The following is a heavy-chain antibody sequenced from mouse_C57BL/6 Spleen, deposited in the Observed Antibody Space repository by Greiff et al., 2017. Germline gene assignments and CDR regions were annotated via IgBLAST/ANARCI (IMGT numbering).Heavy chain of an antibody. CDR2: INPSSGNT. J-gene: IGHJ2*01. D-gene: IGHD2-1*01. CDR3: ARGYYGNPYFDY. CDR1: GYTFTSYW. Sequence: QVQLKESGAELAKPGASVKLSCTASGYTFTSYWMPWVKQRPGQGLEWIGYINPSSGNTKYNQKFKDKATLTADKDASTAYMQLSSLTDEDSAVYYCARGYYGNPYFDYGGQGTTLTVSS. V-gene: IGHV1-7*01.